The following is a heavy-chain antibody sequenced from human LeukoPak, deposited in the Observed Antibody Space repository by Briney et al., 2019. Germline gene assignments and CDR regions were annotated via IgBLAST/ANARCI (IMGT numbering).Heavy chain of an antibody. V-gene: IGHV3-23*01. D-gene: IGHD1-26*01. J-gene: IGHJ4*02. CDR3: AKDSIYGDGKWDIDY. CDR2: VVGDGSRT. Sequence: GGSLRLSCAASGFNFSMYGMSWVRLAPGKGLEWVSGVVGDGSRTSSADSVKGRFTIPKEYSKTPLYLQMNSLSAEDTAMYYCAKDSIYGDGKWDIDYWGQGNLVTVSS. CDR1: GFNFSMYG.